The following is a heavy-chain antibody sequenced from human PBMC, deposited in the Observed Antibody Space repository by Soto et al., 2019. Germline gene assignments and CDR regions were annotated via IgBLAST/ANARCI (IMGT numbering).Heavy chain of an antibody. CDR2: IYYSGST. Sequence: QVQLQESGPGLVKPSQTLSLTCTVSGGSISSSGYYWSWIRQHPGKGLEWIGYIYYSGSTYYNPSLKSRVTISVDTSKNQFSLKLSSVTAADTAVYYCARDGTMVRGQDAFDIWGQGTMVTVSS. CDR3: ARDGTMVRGQDAFDI. D-gene: IGHD3-10*01. J-gene: IGHJ3*02. CDR1: GGSISSSGYY. V-gene: IGHV4-31*03.